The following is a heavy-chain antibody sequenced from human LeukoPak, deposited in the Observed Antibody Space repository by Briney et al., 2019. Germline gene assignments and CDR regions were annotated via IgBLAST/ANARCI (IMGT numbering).Heavy chain of an antibody. D-gene: IGHD6-19*01. Sequence: SQTLSLTCTVSGGSISSGGYYWSWIRQPAGKGLEWIGRIYTSGSTNYNPSLKSRVTISVDTSKSQFSLKLSSVTAAGTAVYYCARSLNSGWYYFDYWGQGTLVTVSS. CDR2: IYTSGST. CDR1: GGSISSGGYY. V-gene: IGHV4-61*02. J-gene: IGHJ4*02. CDR3: ARSLNSGWYYFDY.